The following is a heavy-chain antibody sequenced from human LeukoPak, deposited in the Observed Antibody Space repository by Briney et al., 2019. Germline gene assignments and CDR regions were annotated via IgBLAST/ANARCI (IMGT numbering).Heavy chain of an antibody. CDR1: GYTFTGYY. D-gene: IGHD5-18*01. CDR3: ARVQPIQLWNSYYYYYMDV. V-gene: IGHV1-2*02. Sequence: ASVKVSCKASGYTFTGYYMHWVRQAPGQGLEWMGWINPNSGGTNYAQKFQGRVTMTRDTSKNQFSLKLSSVTAADTAVYYCARVQPIQLWNSYYYYYMDVWGKGTTVTISS. CDR2: INPNSGGT. J-gene: IGHJ6*03.